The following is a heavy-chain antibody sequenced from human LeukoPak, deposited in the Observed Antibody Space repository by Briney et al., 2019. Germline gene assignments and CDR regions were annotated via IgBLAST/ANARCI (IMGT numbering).Heavy chain of an antibody. V-gene: IGHV3-23*01. D-gene: IGHD2-8*02. J-gene: IGHJ6*03. Sequence: GGSLRLSCTASEFSISHYAMSWVRQAPGKGLEWVSADTSSTTSTYYASSVRGRFTISRDNSMNTLYLQMNSLRGDDTAVYYCSKAPLGACAGAVCYYLDVWGKGTTVIVSS. CDR3: SKAPLGACAGAVCYYLDV. CDR1: EFSISHYA. CDR2: DTSSTTST.